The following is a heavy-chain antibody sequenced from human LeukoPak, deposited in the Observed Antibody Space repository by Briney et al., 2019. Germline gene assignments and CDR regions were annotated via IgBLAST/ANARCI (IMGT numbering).Heavy chain of an antibody. V-gene: IGHV3-23*01. Sequence: PGGSLRLSCAASGFTFSGYVMGWVRQAPGKGLEWVSGIFGSGGGTYYADSVKGRFTISRDNSKNTLYLQMNSLRAEDTAVYYCAGLDSSGWYPKNWGQGTLVTVSS. CDR2: IFGSGGGT. J-gene: IGHJ4*02. CDR1: GFTFSGYV. D-gene: IGHD6-19*01. CDR3: AGLDSSGWYPKN.